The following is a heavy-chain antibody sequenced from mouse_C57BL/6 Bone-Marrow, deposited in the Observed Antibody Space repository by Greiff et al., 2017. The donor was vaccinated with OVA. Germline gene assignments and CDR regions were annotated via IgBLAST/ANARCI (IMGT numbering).Heavy chain of an antibody. CDR2: IDPANGNT. D-gene: IGHD1-1*01. CDR1: GFNIKNTY. CDR3: AVYYYGWAWFAY. J-gene: IGHJ3*01. V-gene: IGHV14-3*01. Sequence: EVMLVESVAELVRPGASVKLSCTASGFNIKNTYMHWVKQRPEQGLEWIGRIDPANGNTKYAPKFQGKATITADTSSNTAYLQLSSLTSEDTAIYYCAVYYYGWAWFAYWGQGTLVTVSA.